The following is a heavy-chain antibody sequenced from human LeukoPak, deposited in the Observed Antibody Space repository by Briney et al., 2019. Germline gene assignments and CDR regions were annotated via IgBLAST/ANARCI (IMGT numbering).Heavy chain of an antibody. J-gene: IGHJ4*02. CDR2: ISSSSSYI. Sequence: GGSLRLSCAASGFTFSSYSMNWVRQAPGKGLEWVSSISSSSSYIYYADSVKGRFNISRDNAKNSLYLQMISLRAEDTAVYYCASSGTTVSPEYYFDYWGQGTLVTVSS. CDR1: GFTFSSYS. D-gene: IGHD1-7*01. V-gene: IGHV3-21*01. CDR3: ASSGTTVSPEYYFDY.